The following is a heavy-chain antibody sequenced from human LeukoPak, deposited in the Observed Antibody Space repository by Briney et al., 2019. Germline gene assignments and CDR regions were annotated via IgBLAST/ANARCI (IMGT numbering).Heavy chain of an antibody. D-gene: IGHD1-1*01. CDR2: IGTASDT. Sequence: PGGSLRLSCAASGFTFSSLDMHWVRQPTGQGLEWVSTIGTASDTYYPGSVEGRFTLSRDNAKNSLYLQMNSLTAGGTAVYYCARGPPRGKYYYMDVWGKGTTVTVSS. V-gene: IGHV3-13*01. CDR1: GFTFSSLD. CDR3: ARGPPRGKYYYMDV. J-gene: IGHJ6*03.